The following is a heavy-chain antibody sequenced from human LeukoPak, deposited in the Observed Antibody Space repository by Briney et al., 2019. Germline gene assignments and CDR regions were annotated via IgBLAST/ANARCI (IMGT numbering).Heavy chain of an antibody. V-gene: IGHV3-33*01. J-gene: IGHJ5*02. CDR2: IWYDGSNK. CDR1: GFTFSSYG. CDR3: ARDRRDYGDYVFQWFDP. D-gene: IGHD4-17*01. Sequence: GSLRLSCAASGFTFSSYGMHWVRQAPGKGLEWVAVIWYDGSNKYYADSVKGRFTISRDNSKNTLYLQMDSLRAEDTAVYYCARDRRDYGDYVFQWFDPWGQGTLVTVSS.